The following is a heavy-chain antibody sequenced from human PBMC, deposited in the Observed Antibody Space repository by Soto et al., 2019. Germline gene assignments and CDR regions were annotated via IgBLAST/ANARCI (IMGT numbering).Heavy chain of an antibody. V-gene: IGHV4-34*01. CDR3: ARARITGTSPLADAFDI. CDR1: GGSFSGYY. D-gene: IGHD1-7*01. CDR2: INHSGST. J-gene: IGHJ3*02. Sequence: SETLSLTCAVYGGSFSGYYWSWIRQPPGKGLEWIGEINHSGSTNYNPSLKRRVTIPVDTSKNQFSLKLSSVTAADTAVYYCARARITGTSPLADAFDIWGQGTMVTVSS.